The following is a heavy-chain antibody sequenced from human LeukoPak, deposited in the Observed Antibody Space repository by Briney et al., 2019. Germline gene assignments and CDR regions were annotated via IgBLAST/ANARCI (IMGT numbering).Heavy chain of an antibody. CDR2: TYFRSRWYN. CDR1: GDSFSSNSAA. Sequence: SQTLSLTCAISGDSFSSNSAAWNWIRQSPSRGLEWLVRTYFRSRWYNDYAVSVESRININPGTAKNQFSLQLNSVTPDDTAVYYCARGRGYYYDSSGYFLPYDAFDIWGQGTMVTVSS. J-gene: IGHJ3*02. V-gene: IGHV6-1*01. CDR3: ARGRGYYYDSSGYFLPYDAFDI. D-gene: IGHD3-22*01.